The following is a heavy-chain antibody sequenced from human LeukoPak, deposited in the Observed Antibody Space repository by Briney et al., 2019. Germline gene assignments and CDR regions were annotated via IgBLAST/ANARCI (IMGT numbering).Heavy chain of an antibody. D-gene: IGHD3-10*01. CDR3: ARGGYYYGSGSYSTPFDY. Sequence: ASVKVSCKASGYTFTSYDINWVRQAPGQGLEWMGWMNPNSGKTGYAQKFQGRVTMTRNTSISTAYMELSSLRSEDTAVYYYARGGYYYGSGSYSTPFDYWGQGTLVTVSS. CDR1: GYTFTSYD. J-gene: IGHJ4*02. CDR2: MNPNSGKT. V-gene: IGHV1-8*01.